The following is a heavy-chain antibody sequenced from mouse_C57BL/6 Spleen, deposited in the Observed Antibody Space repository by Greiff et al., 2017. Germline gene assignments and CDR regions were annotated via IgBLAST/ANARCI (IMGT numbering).Heavy chain of an antibody. CDR3: ARQSRDDYPFAY. CDR1: GFTFSSYT. Sequence: EVKLMESGGGLVKPGGSLKLSCAASGFTFSSYTMSWVRQTPEKRLAWVATISGGGGNTYYPDSVKGRFTISRDNAKNTLYLQMSSLRSEDTALYYCARQSRDDYPFAYWGQGTLVTVSA. J-gene: IGHJ3*01. V-gene: IGHV5-9*01. D-gene: IGHD2-4*01. CDR2: ISGGGGNT.